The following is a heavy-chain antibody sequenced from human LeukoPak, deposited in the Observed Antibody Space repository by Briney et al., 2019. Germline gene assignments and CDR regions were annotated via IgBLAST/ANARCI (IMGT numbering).Heavy chain of an antibody. V-gene: IGHV3-21*01. Sequence: GVSLRLSCAASGFTFSSYSMNWVRQAPGKGLEWVSSISSSSSYTYYADSVKGRFTISRDNAKNSLYLQMNSLRAEDTAVYYCASSMDVWGQGTTVTVSS. CDR2: ISSSSSYT. J-gene: IGHJ6*02. CDR1: GFTFSSYS. CDR3: ASSMDV.